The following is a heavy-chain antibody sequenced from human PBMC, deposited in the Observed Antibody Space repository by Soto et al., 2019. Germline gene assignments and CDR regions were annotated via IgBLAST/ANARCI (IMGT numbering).Heavy chain of an antibody. V-gene: IGHV4-34*01. CDR2: INHSGST. CDR3: ARTIGRGYSGYDYGN. J-gene: IGHJ4*02. Sequence: SETLSLTCAVYGGSFSGYYWSWIRQPPGKGLEWIGEINHSGSTNYNPSLKSRVTISVDTSKNQFSLKLSSVTAADTAVYYCARTIGRGYSGYDYGNWGQGTLVTVSS. D-gene: IGHD5-12*01. CDR1: GGSFSGYY.